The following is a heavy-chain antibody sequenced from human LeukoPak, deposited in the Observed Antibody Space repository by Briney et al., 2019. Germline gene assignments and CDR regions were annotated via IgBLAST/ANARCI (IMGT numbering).Heavy chain of an antibody. J-gene: IGHJ4*02. D-gene: IGHD5-18*01. Sequence: PGGSLRLSCAASGFTFNSYSMNWVRQAPGKGREWVSYISSSSSTIYYADSVKGRFTISRDNAKNSLYLQMNSLRAEDTAVYYCARERGYSYGYSDYWGQGTLVTVSS. CDR3: ARERGYSYGYSDY. CDR1: GFTFNSYS. CDR2: ISSSSSTI. V-gene: IGHV3-48*01.